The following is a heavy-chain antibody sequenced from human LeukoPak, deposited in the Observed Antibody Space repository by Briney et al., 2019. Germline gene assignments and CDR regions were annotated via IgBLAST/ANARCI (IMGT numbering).Heavy chain of an antibody. CDR2: IIPILGIA. CDR3: ASCFYYYYYGMDV. V-gene: IGHV1-69*04. D-gene: IGHD2-15*01. Sequence: ASVKVSCKASGGTFSSYGISWVRQAPGQGLEWMERIIPILGIANYAQKFQGRVTITADKSTSTAYMELSSLRSEDTAVYYCASCFYYYYYGMDVWGQGTTVTVSS. J-gene: IGHJ6*02. CDR1: GGTFSSYG.